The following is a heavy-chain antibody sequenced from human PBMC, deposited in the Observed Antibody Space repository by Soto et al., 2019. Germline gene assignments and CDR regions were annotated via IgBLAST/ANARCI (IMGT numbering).Heavy chain of an antibody. CDR1: GFSLTTSGVG. V-gene: IGHV2-5*02. CDR3: AHRGYMYGNWDHGYFDY. CDR2: IYWDDDK. Sequence: QITLKESGPTRVKPTQTLALTCTFSGFSLTTSGVGVGSIRKTPGKALEWLAVIYWDDDKRYNPSLKNRLTITKDTSKNQVVLIMADMDPVDTATYFCAHRGYMYGNWDHGYFDYWGQGTLVTVSS. D-gene: IGHD5-18*01. J-gene: IGHJ4*02.